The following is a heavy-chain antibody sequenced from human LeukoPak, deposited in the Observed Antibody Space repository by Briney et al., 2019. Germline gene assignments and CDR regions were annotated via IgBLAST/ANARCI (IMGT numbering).Heavy chain of an antibody. J-gene: IGHJ4*02. D-gene: IGHD5-12*01. V-gene: IGHV3-30*04. Sequence: GGSLRLSCAASGFSFSSYAMYWVRQAPGKGLEWVAVISYDGSDKFYADSVKGRFTISRDSSKNTLYLQMNSLRPEDTAVYYCARARPSMWIDYWGQGTLVTVSS. CDR2: ISYDGSDK. CDR1: GFSFSSYA. CDR3: ARARPSMWIDY.